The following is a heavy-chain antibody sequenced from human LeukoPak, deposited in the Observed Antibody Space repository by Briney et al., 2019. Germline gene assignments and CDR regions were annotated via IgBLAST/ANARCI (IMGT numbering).Heavy chain of an antibody. J-gene: IGHJ5*02. Sequence: SETLSLTCTVSGDSISFGASYWTWIRRPAGKALEWIGRIQATGTITYNPSLNSRVSISLDKSKNQFSLMVTSVTAADTAVYYCARGGGILSWFAPWGQGIQVTVSS. V-gene: IGHV4-61*02. CDR3: ARGGGILSWFAP. CDR2: IQATGTI. D-gene: IGHD3-9*01. CDR1: GDSISFGASY.